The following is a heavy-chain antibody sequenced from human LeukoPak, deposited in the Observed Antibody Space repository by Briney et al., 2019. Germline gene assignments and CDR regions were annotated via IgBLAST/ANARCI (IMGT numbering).Heavy chain of an antibody. CDR1: GFTFSSYW. D-gene: IGHD1-1*01. CDR2: IRFDGSNK. V-gene: IGHV3-30*02. CDR3: VKDRDWNDDDNSFDI. Sequence: GGSLRLSCAASGFTFSSYWMSWVRQAPGKGLEWVAFIRFDGSNKYYIDSVKGRFTISRDNFKNTLYLQMNSLRAEDTAVYYCVKDRDWNDDDNSFDIWGQGTMVTVSS. J-gene: IGHJ3*02.